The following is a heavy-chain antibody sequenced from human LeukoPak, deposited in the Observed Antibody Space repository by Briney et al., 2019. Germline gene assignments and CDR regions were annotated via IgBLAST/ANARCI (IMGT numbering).Heavy chain of an antibody. D-gene: IGHD3-22*01. J-gene: IGHJ4*02. CDR1: GFTFTSYN. CDR3: ATYRRGQHDSTGYYYFDY. CDR2: NCNNGGGI. V-gene: IGHV3-23*01. Sequence: GGSLTLSCAASGFTFTSYNMYGVRHAPGEGVEGVSNNCNNGGGIHYADSVKGRFTISRDNSKNTLFLQMTSLRGEDRAVYYCATYRRGQHDSTGYYYFDYWGQGTLVTVSS.